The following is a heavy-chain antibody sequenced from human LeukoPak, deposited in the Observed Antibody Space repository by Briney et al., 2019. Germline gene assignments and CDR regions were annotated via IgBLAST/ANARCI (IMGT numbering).Heavy chain of an antibody. CDR3: ARGLPDYGDYRPDY. V-gene: IGHV1-18*04. D-gene: IGHD4-17*01. J-gene: IGHJ4*02. CDR2: ISAYNGNT. Sequence: GESLKISCKGSGYSFTSYWIGWVRQAPGQGLEWMGWISAYNGNTNYAQKLQGRVTMTTDTSTSTAYMELRSLRSDDTAVYYCARGLPDYGDYRPDYWGQGTLVTVSS. CDR1: GYSFTSYW.